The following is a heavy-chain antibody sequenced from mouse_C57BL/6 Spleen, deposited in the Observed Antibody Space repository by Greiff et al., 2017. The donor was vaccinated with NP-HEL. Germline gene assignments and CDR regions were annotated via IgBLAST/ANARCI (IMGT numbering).Heavy chain of an antibody. D-gene: IGHD3-2*02. Sequence: EVKLQESGPGLVKPSQSLSLTCSVTGYSITSGYYWNWIRQFPGNKLEWMGYISYDGSNNYNPSLKNRISITRDTSKNQFFLKLNSVTTEDTATYYCARGDSSGYGWFAYWGQGTLVTVSA. CDR1: GYSITSGYY. CDR3: ARGDSSGYGWFAY. CDR2: ISYDGSN. V-gene: IGHV3-6*01. J-gene: IGHJ3*01.